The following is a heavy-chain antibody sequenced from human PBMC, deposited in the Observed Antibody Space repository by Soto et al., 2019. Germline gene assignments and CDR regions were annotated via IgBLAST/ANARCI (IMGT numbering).Heavy chain of an antibody. CDR1: GYTFLNYD. CDR2: ISISKGKT. D-gene: IGHD5-12*01. Sequence: QVQLVQSGAEVKRPGASVKVSCKASGYTFLNYDVAWVRRAPGQGLEWLGWISISKGKTYYEQRLQGRVTMTTDTATTTASMEVTSLRSDDTAVYFCGRKGYIGNFGLDVWGQGTTVTVSS. CDR3: GRKGYIGNFGLDV. V-gene: IGHV1-18*01. J-gene: IGHJ6*02.